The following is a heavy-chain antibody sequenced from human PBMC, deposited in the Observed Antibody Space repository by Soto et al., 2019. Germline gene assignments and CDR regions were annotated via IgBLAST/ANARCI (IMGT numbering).Heavy chain of an antibody. J-gene: IGHJ3*02. CDR3: ARDVGYDSSGWGGEDAFDI. CDR1: GGTFSSYT. CDR2: IIPILGIA. V-gene: IGHV1-69*08. Sequence: QVQLVQSGAEVKKPGSSVKVSCKASGGTFSSYTISWVRQAPGQGLEWMGRIIPILGIANYAQKFQGRVTITEDKSTRTAYMELSSLRSEDTAVYYCARDVGYDSSGWGGEDAFDIWGQGTMVTVSS. D-gene: IGHD3-22*01.